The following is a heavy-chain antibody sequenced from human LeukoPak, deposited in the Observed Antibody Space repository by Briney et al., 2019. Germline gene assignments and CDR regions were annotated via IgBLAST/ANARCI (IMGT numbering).Heavy chain of an antibody. CDR2: ISGSGGTT. CDR3: AKRGSSGSYGNLDS. D-gene: IGHD1-26*01. CDR1: GFTFSSYA. V-gene: IGHV3-23*01. J-gene: IGHJ4*02. Sequence: GGSLRLSCAASGFTFSSYAMTWVRQAQGKGLEWVSAISGSGGTTYYADSVKGRFTISRDNSKNTLYLQRNSLRAEDTAVYYCAKRGSSGSYGNLDSWGQGTLVTVSS.